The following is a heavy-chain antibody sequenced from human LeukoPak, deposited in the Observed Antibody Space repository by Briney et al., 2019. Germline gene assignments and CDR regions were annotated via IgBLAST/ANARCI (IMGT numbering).Heavy chain of an antibody. Sequence: GSLRLSCAASGFTVSSNYMSWIRQPPGKGLEWIGEINHSGSTNYNPSLKSRVTISVDTSKNQFSLKLSSVTAADTAVYYCARSRTYYYGSGRVRNWFDPWGQGTLVTVSS. CDR3: ARSRTYYYGSGRVRNWFDP. V-gene: IGHV4-34*01. CDR1: GFTVSSNY. J-gene: IGHJ5*02. CDR2: INHSGST. D-gene: IGHD3-10*01.